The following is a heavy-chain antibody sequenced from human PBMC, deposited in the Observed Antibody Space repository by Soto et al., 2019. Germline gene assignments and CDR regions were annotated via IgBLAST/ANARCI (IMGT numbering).Heavy chain of an antibody. V-gene: IGHV4-34*01. Sequence: QVQLQQWGAGLLKPSETLSLTCAVYGGSFSGYYWSWIRHPPGKGLEWIGEINHSGSTNYHPSLKSRVTISVDTSKNQFSLKLSSVTAADTAVYYCARGQYSSRSDFDYWGQGTLVTVSS. CDR1: GGSFSGYY. J-gene: IGHJ4*02. D-gene: IGHD6-13*01. CDR2: INHSGST. CDR3: ARGQYSSRSDFDY.